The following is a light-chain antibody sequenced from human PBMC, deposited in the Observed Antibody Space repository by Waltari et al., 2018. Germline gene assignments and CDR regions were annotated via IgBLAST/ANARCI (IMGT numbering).Light chain of an antibody. Sequence: DIQMTQSPPSLSASVGDRVTLTCRASESISSYLNWYQQKLGKAPKLLIYATSNLQSGVPSRFSGSGSGTDFTLTISSLQPEDFATYYCQQSYSTSWTFGQGTKVEIK. CDR3: QQSYSTSWT. V-gene: IGKV1-39*01. CDR1: ESISSY. J-gene: IGKJ1*01. CDR2: ATS.